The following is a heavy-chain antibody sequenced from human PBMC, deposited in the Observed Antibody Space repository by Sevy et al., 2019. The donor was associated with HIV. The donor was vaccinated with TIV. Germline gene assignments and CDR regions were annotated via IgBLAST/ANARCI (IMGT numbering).Heavy chain of an antibody. D-gene: IGHD6-19*01. Sequence: SLRLSCAASGFTFDDYTMHWVRQAPGKGLEWVSLISWDGGSTYYADSVKGRFTISRDNSKNSLYLQMNSLRTEDTALYYCAKEARTRGWLDPHFDYWGQGTLVTVSS. CDR3: AKEARTRGWLDPHFDY. CDR2: ISWDGGST. J-gene: IGHJ4*02. V-gene: IGHV3-43*01. CDR1: GFTFDDYT.